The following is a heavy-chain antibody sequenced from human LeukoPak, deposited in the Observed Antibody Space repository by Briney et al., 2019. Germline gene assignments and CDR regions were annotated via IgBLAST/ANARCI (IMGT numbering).Heavy chain of an antibody. D-gene: IGHD3-22*01. CDR1: GFTFSSYG. CDR2: ISYDGSNK. Sequence: GGSLRLSCAASGFTFSSYGMHWVRQAPGKGLEWVAVISYDGSNKYYADSVKGRFTISRDNSKNTLYLQMNSLRAEDTAVYYCAKTPSSYYDSSGYYPYWGQGTLVTVSS. V-gene: IGHV3-30*18. CDR3: AKTPSSYYDSSGYYPY. J-gene: IGHJ4*02.